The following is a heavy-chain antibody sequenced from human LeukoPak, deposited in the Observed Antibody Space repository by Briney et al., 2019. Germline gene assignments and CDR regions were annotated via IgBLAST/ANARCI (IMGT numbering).Heavy chain of an antibody. J-gene: IGHJ3*02. Sequence: GGSLRLSCAASGFTFSSYAMSWVRQAPGPGLGWVSAISGTGGSTYYADSVKGRFTISIDNAKNSLYLQMNSLRAEDTDLYYCARHKRDIVVVPAAGGAFDIWGQGTMVTVSS. CDR1: GFTFSSYA. CDR2: ISGTGGST. D-gene: IGHD2-2*01. V-gene: IGHV3-23*01. CDR3: ARHKRDIVVVPAAGGAFDI.